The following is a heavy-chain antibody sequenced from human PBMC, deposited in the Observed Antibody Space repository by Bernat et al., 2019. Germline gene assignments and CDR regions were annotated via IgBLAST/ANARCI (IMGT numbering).Heavy chain of an antibody. CDR2: ISSSSSYT. Sequence: QVQLVESGGGLVKPGGSLRLSCAASGFTFSDYYMSWIRQAPGKGLEWVSYISSSSSYTDYADSVKGRFTISRDNARNSLYLQMNSLRAEDTALYYCARAYTSDAFDIWGQGTMVTVSS. J-gene: IGHJ3*02. D-gene: IGHD4-11*01. CDR3: ARAYTSDAFDI. V-gene: IGHV3-11*05. CDR1: GFTFSDYY.